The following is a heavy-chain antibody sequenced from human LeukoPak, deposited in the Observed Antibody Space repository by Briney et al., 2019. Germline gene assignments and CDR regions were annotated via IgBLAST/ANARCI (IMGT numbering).Heavy chain of an antibody. Sequence: GGSLRLSCAASGFTFSSYAMSWVRQAPGKGLEWVSVISGSGGSTYYADSVKGRFTISRDNSKNTLYLQTSSLRAEDTAVYYCVKALGYCSGGSCLAFDVWGQGTMVTVSS. CDR3: VKALGYCSGGSCLAFDV. CDR1: GFTFSSYA. CDR2: ISGSGGST. V-gene: IGHV3-23*01. D-gene: IGHD2-15*01. J-gene: IGHJ3*01.